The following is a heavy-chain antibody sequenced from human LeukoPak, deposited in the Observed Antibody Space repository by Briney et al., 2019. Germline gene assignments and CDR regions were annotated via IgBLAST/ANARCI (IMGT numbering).Heavy chain of an antibody. CDR1: GGSISSHY. Sequence: SETLSLTCTVSGGSISSHYWSWIRQPPGEGLEWIGYIYYSGSTNYNPSLKSRVTISVDTSKNQFSLKLSSVTAADTAVYYCARGATSRYGHYYYYYMDVWGKGTTVTVSS. D-gene: IGHD5-12*01. V-gene: IGHV4-59*11. CDR2: IYYSGST. J-gene: IGHJ6*03. CDR3: ARGATSRYGHYYYYYMDV.